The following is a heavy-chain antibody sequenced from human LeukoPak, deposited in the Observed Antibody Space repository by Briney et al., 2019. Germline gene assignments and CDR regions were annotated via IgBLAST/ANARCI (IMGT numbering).Heavy chain of an antibody. CDR2: IIPIFGTA. CDR1: GGTFSSYA. D-gene: IGHD6-19*01. CDR3: ASLLADSSGPQQFDY. Sequence: GASVKVSCKASGGTFSSYAISWVRQAPGQGLEWMGGIIPIFGTANYAQKFQGRVTITTDESTSTAYMELSSLRSEDTAVYYCASLLADSSGPQQFDYWGQGTLVTVSS. V-gene: IGHV1-69*05. J-gene: IGHJ4*02.